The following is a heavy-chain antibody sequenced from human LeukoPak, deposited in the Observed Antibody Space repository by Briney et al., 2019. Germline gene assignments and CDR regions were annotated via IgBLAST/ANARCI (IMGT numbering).Heavy chain of an antibody. Sequence: PGGSLRLSCAASGFTCTNYWMHWVRQAPGKGLVWVSRISSDGSTRNYADSVKGRFTISRDNAKNTLYLQMNSLRAEDTAVYYCASASSHRIAAGGDYWGQGTLVTVSS. J-gene: IGHJ4*02. D-gene: IGHD6-13*01. CDR2: ISSDGSTR. CDR1: GFTCTNYW. CDR3: ASASSHRIAAGGDY. V-gene: IGHV3-74*01.